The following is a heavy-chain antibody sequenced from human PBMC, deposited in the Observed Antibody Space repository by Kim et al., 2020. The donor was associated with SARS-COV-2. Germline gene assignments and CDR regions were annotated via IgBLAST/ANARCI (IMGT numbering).Heavy chain of an antibody. CDR1: GGSISSDAW. CDR3: ARISSGNYLF. J-gene: IGHJ6*02. D-gene: IGHD1-26*01. CDR2: IYLSGST. Sequence: SETLSLTCAVSGGSISSDAWWSWVRQPPGKGLEWLGEIYLSGSTNYNPSLKSRVTISVDKSKNHFSLNLSSVTAADTAVYYCARISSGNYLFWGQGTAVT. V-gene: IGHV4-4*02.